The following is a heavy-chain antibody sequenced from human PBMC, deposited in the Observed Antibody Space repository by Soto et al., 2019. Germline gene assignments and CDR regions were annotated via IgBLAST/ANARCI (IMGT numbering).Heavy chain of an antibody. Sequence: PGGSLRLSCAASGFTFSSYSMNWVRQAPGKGLEWVSSISSSSYIYYADSVKGRFTISRDNAKNSLYLQMNSLRAEDTAVYYCARETPSYYYDSSGYYTPSPPYWGQGTLVTVSS. CDR1: GFTFSSYS. J-gene: IGHJ4*02. CDR3: ARETPSYYYDSSGYYTPSPPY. D-gene: IGHD3-22*01. CDR2: ISSSSYI. V-gene: IGHV3-21*01.